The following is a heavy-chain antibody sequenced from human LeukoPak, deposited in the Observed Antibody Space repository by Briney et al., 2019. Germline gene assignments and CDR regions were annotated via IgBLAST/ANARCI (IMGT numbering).Heavy chain of an antibody. Sequence: PGGSLRLSCAASGFTFSSYAMTWVRQAPGKGLEWVSVISGSGTNTDYADSVKGRLTISRDNSKNTLYLQMNSLRAEDTAVYYCAKSFGPVIAAAGTGADWGQGTLVTVSS. CDR1: GFTFSSYA. CDR2: ISGSGTNT. V-gene: IGHV3-23*01. CDR3: AKSFGPVIAAAGTGAD. J-gene: IGHJ4*02. D-gene: IGHD6-13*01.